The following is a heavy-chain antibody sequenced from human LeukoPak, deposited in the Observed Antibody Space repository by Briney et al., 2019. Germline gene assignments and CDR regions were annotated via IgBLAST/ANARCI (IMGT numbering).Heavy chain of an antibody. D-gene: IGHD4-17*01. CDR2: INSDGSST. CDR3: ATVMDYGDRIDY. Sequence: PGGSLRLSCAASGFTFSSYWMHWVRQAPGKGLVWVSRINSDGSSTSYADSVKGRFTISRDNAKNTLYLQMNSLRAEDTAVYYCATVMDYGDRIDYWGQGTLVTVSS. V-gene: IGHV3-74*01. J-gene: IGHJ4*02. CDR1: GFTFSSYW.